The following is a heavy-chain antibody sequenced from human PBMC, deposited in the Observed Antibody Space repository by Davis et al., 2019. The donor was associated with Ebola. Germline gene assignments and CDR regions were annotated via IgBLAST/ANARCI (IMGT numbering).Heavy chain of an antibody. Sequence: GESLKISCTVSGFSFSSYWTHWVRQAPGKGLVWVSGISGDGSRTTYADSVKGRFTISRDNSKNTVYLQMNNLRPEDTAIYSCARTPAAGFNIDFWGQGTLVAVSS. V-gene: IGHV3-74*03. CDR3: ARTPAAGFNIDF. CDR1: GFSFSSYW. CDR2: ISGDGSRT. J-gene: IGHJ4*02. D-gene: IGHD6-13*01.